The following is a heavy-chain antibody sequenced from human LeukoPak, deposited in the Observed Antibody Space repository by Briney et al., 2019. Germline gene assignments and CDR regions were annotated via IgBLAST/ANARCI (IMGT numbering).Heavy chain of an antibody. Sequence: KPSETLSLTCAVYGGSFSGYYWSWIRQPPGKGLEWIGEINHSGSTNYNPSLKSRVTISVDTSKNQFSLKLSSVTAADTAVYYCASQLGLNFDYWGQGTLVTVSS. D-gene: IGHD7-27*01. V-gene: IGHV4-34*01. J-gene: IGHJ4*02. CDR1: GGSFSGYY. CDR3: ASQLGLNFDY. CDR2: INHSGST.